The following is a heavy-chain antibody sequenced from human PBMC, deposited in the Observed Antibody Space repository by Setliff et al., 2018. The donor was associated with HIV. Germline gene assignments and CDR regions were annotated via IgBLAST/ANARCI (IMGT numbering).Heavy chain of an antibody. J-gene: IGHJ6*02. V-gene: IGHV1-18*01. Sequence: ASVKVSCKASGYTFLTYGISWVRQAPGHGLEWMGWISPYNGHTNYAQNFQGRVTMTTDTSTSRAYMELSSLRSDDTAAYFCARLGSGWSDSYYYAMDVWGQGTTVTVSS. CDR1: GYTFLTYG. CDR2: ISPYNGHT. CDR3: ARLGSGWSDSYYYAMDV. D-gene: IGHD6-19*01.